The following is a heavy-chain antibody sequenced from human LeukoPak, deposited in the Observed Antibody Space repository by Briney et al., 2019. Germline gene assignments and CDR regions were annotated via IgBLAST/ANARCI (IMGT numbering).Heavy chain of an antibody. Sequence: PGGSLRLSCAASGFIISDYYMSWIRQAPGKGLEWVAYISNGSAYTNYVDSVKGRFTISRDNAYNSLYLQMNSLRAEDTSVYYCAREELPDYWGQGTLVTVSS. CDR1: GFIISDYY. CDR2: ISNGSAYT. CDR3: AREELPDY. V-gene: IGHV3-11*05. J-gene: IGHJ4*02. D-gene: IGHD3-10*01.